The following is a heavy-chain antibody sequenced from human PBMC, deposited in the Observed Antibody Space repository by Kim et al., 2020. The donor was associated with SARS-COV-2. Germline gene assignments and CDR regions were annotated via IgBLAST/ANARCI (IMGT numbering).Heavy chain of an antibody. CDR3: ARAPSRKYYFDY. Sequence: YNPGSVKGQFTTSRENAKNSLYHQINSLNAGDTVVYYCARAPSRKYYFDYWGQGTLVTVSS. J-gene: IGHJ4*02. V-gene: IGHV3-13*03.